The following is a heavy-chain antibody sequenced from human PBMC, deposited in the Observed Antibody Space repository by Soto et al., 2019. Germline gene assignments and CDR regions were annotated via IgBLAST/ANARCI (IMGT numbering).Heavy chain of an antibody. V-gene: IGHV1-8*01. CDR1: GYTFTSYD. D-gene: IGHD3-3*01. J-gene: IGHJ6*03. CDR2: MNPNSGNT. CDR3: ARGVQPYYDFWSGYLGVYYYYMDV. Sequence: ASVKVSCKASGYTFTSYDINWVRQATGQGLEWMGWMNPNSGNTGYAQKLQGRVNMTRNTSISTAYMELSSLRSEDKAVYYCARGVQPYYDFWSGYLGVYYYYMDVWGKGTTVTVSS.